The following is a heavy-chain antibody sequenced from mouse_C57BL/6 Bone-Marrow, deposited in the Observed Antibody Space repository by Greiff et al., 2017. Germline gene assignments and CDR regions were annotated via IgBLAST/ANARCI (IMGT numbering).Heavy chain of an antibody. Sequence: EVQGVESGGGLVQPGGSLKLSCAASGFTFSDYYMYWVRQTPEKRLEWVAYISNGGGSTYYPDTVKGRFTISRDNAKNTRYLQMSRLKSEDTAMYYCARGDDSVPYAMDYWGQGTSVTVSS. J-gene: IGHJ4*01. CDR2: ISNGGGST. CDR1: GFTFSDYY. CDR3: ARGDDSVPYAMDY. V-gene: IGHV5-12*01. D-gene: IGHD2-3*01.